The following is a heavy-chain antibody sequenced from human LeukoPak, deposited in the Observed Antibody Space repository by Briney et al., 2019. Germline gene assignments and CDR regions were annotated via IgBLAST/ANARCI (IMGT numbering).Heavy chain of an antibody. V-gene: IGHV1-2*02. J-gene: IGHJ4*02. CDR3: ARDGGVSNYTPDY. Sequence: ATVRASCKASGYTFTDYYIHWVRQAPGQGLEWMAWINPDSGVTNSPQKFQGRVTMTRDTSINTAYLELSSLTSDDTAVYYCARDGGVSNYTPDYWGQGTLVTVPS. CDR2: INPDSGVT. D-gene: IGHD4-11*01. CDR1: GYTFTDYY.